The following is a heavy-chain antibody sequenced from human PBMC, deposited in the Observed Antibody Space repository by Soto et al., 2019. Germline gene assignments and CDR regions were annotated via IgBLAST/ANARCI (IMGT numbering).Heavy chain of an antibody. CDR2: ISAYNGNT. V-gene: IGHV1-18*04. CDR3: ARGWLLLHGWFDP. J-gene: IGHJ5*02. D-gene: IGHD3-22*01. CDR1: GSTFTSYG. Sequence: ASVKVACKASGSTFTSYGIRWVRQAPGQGLEWMGWISAYNGNTNYAQKLQGRVTMTTVTSTSTAYMELRSRRSDDTAVDYCARGWLLLHGWFDPWGQGNLVRVSS.